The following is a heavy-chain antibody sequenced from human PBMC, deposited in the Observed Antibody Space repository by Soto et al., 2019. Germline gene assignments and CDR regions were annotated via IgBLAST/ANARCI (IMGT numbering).Heavy chain of an antibody. D-gene: IGHD2-2*01. CDR3: SHNPSQSTNCYFRDDWLDP. CDR2: IYGDDDK. Sequence: QITLNESGPALVKPTQTLTLTCTFSGFSLTTSGVGVHWLRQPPGKALEWLAVIYGDDDKRYNPSMETRVTITKDTSNRQAVPTMTYMDISDTVTYDCSHNPSQSTNCYFRDDWLDPWGQGTLVTVSS. J-gene: IGHJ5*02. CDR1: GFSLTTSGVG. V-gene: IGHV2-5*02.